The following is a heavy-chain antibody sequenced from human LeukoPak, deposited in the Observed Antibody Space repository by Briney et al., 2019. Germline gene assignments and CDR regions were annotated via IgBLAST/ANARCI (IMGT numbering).Heavy chain of an antibody. J-gene: IGHJ4*02. CDR3: ASSTVTPSTYYFDY. D-gene: IGHD4-17*01. V-gene: IGHV1-69*04. Sequence: SVKVSCKASGYTFTGYGISWVRQAPGQGLEWMGRIIPILGIANYAQKFQGRVTITADKSTSTAYMELSSLRSEDTAVYYCASSTVTPSTYYFDYWGQGTLVTVSS. CDR1: GYTFTGYG. CDR2: IIPILGIA.